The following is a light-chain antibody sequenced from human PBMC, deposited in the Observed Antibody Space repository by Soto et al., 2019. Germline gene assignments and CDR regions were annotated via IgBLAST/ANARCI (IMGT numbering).Light chain of an antibody. CDR2: AVS. Sequence: QSALTQPASVSGSPGQSITISCTGTSSDVCGYNYVSWYQHHPGKAPKLMIYAVSNRPSGVSNRFSGSKSGNTASLTISGLQTEDEADYYCTSYTSSSSLVFGGGTKVTVL. J-gene: IGLJ2*01. CDR3: TSYTSSSSLV. CDR1: SSDVCGYNY. V-gene: IGLV2-14*01.